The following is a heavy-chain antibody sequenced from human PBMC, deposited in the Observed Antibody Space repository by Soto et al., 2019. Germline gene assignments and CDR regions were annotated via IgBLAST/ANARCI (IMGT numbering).Heavy chain of an antibody. V-gene: IGHV3-33*01. CDR3: ARHNRSVGATSFDP. D-gene: IGHD1-26*01. CDR2: IWYDGSNK. J-gene: IGHJ5*02. CDR1: GFTFSSYG. Sequence: QVQLVESGGGVVQPGRSLRLSCAASGFTFSSYGMHWVRQAPGKGLEWVAVIWYDGSNKYYADSVKGRFTISRDNSKNTLYLKMNSLRAEDTAVYYCARHNRSVGATSFDPWGQGTLVTVSS.